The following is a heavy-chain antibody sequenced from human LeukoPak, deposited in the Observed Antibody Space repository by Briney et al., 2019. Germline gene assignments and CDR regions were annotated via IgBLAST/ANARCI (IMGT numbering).Heavy chain of an antibody. Sequence: GGSLRLSCAASGFTFSSYEMNWVRQAPGKGLEWVSYISSSGSPIYYADSVEGRFTISRDNAKNSLYLQMNSLRAEDTAVYYCVLRGAVAAADFWGQGSLVTVSS. CDR2: ISSSGSPI. D-gene: IGHD6-19*01. CDR1: GFTFSSYE. V-gene: IGHV3-48*03. J-gene: IGHJ4*02. CDR3: VLRGAVAAADF.